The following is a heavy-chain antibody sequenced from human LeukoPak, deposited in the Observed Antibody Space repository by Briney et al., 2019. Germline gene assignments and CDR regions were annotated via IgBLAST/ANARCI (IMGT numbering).Heavy chain of an antibody. V-gene: IGHV1-2*02. D-gene: IGHD3-10*01. CDR2: INPNSGGT. CDR3: ASLLVGSGSYLS. J-gene: IGHJ4*02. Sequence: ASVKVSCKASGYTSTGYYMHWVRQAPGQGLEWMGWINPNSGGTNYAQKFQGRVTMTRDTSISTAYMELSRLRSDGTAVYYCASLLVGSGSYLSWGQGTLVTVSS. CDR1: GYTSTGYY.